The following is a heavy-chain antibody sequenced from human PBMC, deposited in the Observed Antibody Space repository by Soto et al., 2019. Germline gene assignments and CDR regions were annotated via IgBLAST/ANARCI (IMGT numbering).Heavy chain of an antibody. Sequence: AAVKVSCTDSGYTLTELSIHWVRQAPGKGLEWMGGFDPEDGETIYAQKFQGRVTMTEDTSTDTAYMELSSLRSEDTAVYYCATDLSGSYPDYFNYWGQGTLVTSPQ. D-gene: IGHD1-26*01. J-gene: IGHJ4*02. CDR2: FDPEDGET. V-gene: IGHV1-24*01. CDR1: GYTLTELS. CDR3: ATDLSGSYPDYFNY.